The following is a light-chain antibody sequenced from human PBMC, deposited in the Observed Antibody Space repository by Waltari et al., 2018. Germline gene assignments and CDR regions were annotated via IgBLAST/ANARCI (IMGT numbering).Light chain of an antibody. Sequence: TCQASKKVKNNLAWFQQKPGKAPKVLIHKASRLESGVPSRFSGSGFGTEFILSISSLQPDDFATYYCQEYDSLPITFGGGTKVEIK. CDR1: KKVKNN. CDR2: KAS. CDR3: QEYDSLPIT. J-gene: IGKJ4*01. V-gene: IGKV1-5*03.